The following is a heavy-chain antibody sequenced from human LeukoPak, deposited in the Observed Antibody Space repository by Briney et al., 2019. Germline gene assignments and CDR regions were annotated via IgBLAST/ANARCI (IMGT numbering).Heavy chain of an antibody. CDR2: IYYSGST. CDR1: GGSISSYY. CDR3: ARGVNDYGDYWYFDL. D-gene: IGHD4-17*01. J-gene: IGHJ2*01. V-gene: IGHV4-59*01. Sequence: PSETLSLTCTVSGGSISSYYWSWIRQPPGKGLEWIGYIYYSGSTNYNPSLKSLVTISVDTSKNQFSLKLSSVTAADTAVYYCARGVNDYGDYWYFDLWGRGTLVTVSS.